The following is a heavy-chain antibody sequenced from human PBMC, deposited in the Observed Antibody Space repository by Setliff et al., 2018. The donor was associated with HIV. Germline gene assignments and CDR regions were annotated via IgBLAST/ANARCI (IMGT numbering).Heavy chain of an antibody. J-gene: IGHJ4*02. V-gene: IGHV4-39*07. D-gene: IGHD4-4*01. CDR2: IYYSGST. CDR1: GYSISSSSYY. CDR3: ARDIGTVTDSDY. Sequence: LSLTCAVSGYSISSSSYYWGWIRQPPGKGLEWIGTIYYSGSTYYNPSLKSRVTISVDTSKNQFSLKLSSVTAADTAVYYCARDIGTVTDSDYWGQGTLVTV.